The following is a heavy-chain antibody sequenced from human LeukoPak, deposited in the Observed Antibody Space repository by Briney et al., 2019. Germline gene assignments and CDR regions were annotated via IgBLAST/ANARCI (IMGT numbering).Heavy chain of an antibody. V-gene: IGHV3-23*01. CDR3: SKGPQSIIYLS. CDR1: ALTFSSYA. J-gene: IGHJ5*02. Sequence: GGSLRLSCAASALTFSSYAMSCVGQAPGKGLEWVSAISASGDSTYYADSVRGRFTISSDNSKNTRYLQMNSLIAEYTAVYVLSKGPQSIIYLSWGQGTLVTVSS. D-gene: IGHD2-21*01. CDR2: ISASGDST.